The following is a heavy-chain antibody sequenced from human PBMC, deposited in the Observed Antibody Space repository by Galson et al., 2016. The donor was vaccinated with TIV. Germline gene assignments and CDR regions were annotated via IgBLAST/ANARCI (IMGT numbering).Heavy chain of an antibody. CDR1: GYTITSYA. V-gene: IGHV1-3*01. Sequence: SVKVSCKASGYTITSYAMHWVRQAPGQRFEWMGWINAGTGDTKFSQKFQGRVTLTRDTSASTVYMGLSSLTSEDTAVYYCARDCGGSFSPFYGMDVWGQGTTVTVSS. CDR3: ARDCGGSFSPFYGMDV. J-gene: IGHJ6*02. D-gene: IGHD2-21*01. CDR2: INAGTGDT.